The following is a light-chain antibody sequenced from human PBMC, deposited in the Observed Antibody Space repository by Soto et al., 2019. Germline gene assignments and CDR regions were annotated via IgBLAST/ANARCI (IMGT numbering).Light chain of an antibody. CDR1: NSDVAGHNR. J-gene: IGLJ3*02. Sequence: QSALTQPASVSGSPGQSITVYCTGGNSDVAGHNRISWYQQHPGRAPKRLIYNVNERPSGVSGRFSGSKAGNTASLTISGLQPEDEADYYCCSYAGGLTWVFGGGTKLTVL. CDR3: CSYAGGLTWV. V-gene: IGLV2-23*02. CDR2: NVN.